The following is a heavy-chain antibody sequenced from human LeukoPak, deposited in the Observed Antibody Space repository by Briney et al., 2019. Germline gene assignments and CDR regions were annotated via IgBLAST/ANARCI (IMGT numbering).Heavy chain of an antibody. D-gene: IGHD4-17*01. CDR2: ISAYNGNT. Sequence: ASVKVSCKASGYTFTSYGISWVRQAPGQGLEWMGWISAYNGNTNYAQKLQGRVTMTTDTSTSTAYMELRSLRSDDTAVYYCARDHTVTTNHAFDIWGQGTMVTVSS. J-gene: IGHJ3*02. V-gene: IGHV1-18*01. CDR1: GYTFTSYG. CDR3: ARDHTVTTNHAFDI.